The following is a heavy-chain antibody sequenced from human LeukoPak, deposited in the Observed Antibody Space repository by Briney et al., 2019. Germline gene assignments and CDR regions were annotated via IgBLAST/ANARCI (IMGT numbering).Heavy chain of an antibody. Sequence: SETLSLTCTVSGGSISSSSYYWGWIRQPPGKGLEWIGSIYYSGSTYYNPSLKSRVTISVDTSKNQFSLKLSSVTAADTAVYYCARCRDDDFWSGSVDYWGQGTLVIVSS. CDR2: IYYSGST. CDR3: ARCRDDDFWSGSVDY. V-gene: IGHV4-39*07. CDR1: GGSISSSSYY. D-gene: IGHD3-3*01. J-gene: IGHJ4*02.